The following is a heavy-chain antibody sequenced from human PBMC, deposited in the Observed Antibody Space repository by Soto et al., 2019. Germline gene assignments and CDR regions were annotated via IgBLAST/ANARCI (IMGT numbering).Heavy chain of an antibody. J-gene: IGHJ6*02. CDR3: TTDRAYNYGYSDGMDV. CDR1: GFTFSNAW. Sequence: GGSVRLSCAASGFTFSNAWMSWVRQAPGKGLEWVGRIKSKTDGGTTDYAAPVKGRFTISRDDSKNTLYLQMNSLKTEDTAVYYCTTDRAYNYGYSDGMDVWGQGTTVTVSS. V-gene: IGHV3-15*01. CDR2: IKSKTDGGTT. D-gene: IGHD5-18*01.